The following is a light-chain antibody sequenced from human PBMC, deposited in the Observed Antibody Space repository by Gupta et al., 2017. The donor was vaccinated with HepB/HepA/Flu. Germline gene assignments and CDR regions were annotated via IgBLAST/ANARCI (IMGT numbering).Light chain of an antibody. CDR1: QDISNY. CDR2: DAS. Sequence: DIQMNQSPSSLSASVGDRVTITCQASQDISNYLNWYQQKPGKDTKLLIYDASNLETGVPSRFSGSGSGTDFTFTISSLQPEDIATYYCQQYDNLPITFGQGTRLEIK. J-gene: IGKJ5*01. V-gene: IGKV1-33*01. CDR3: QQYDNLPIT.